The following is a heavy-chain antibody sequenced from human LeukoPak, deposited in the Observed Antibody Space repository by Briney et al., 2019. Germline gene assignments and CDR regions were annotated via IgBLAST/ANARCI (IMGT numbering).Heavy chain of an antibody. V-gene: IGHV3-23*01. Sequence: GGSLRLSCAASGFTFSSYAMSWVRQAPGKGLEWVSAIDGSGGSTYYADFVKGRFTISRDNSKNTLYLQMNSLRAEDTAVYYCAKMRGGTMIVVVIAEFDYWGQGTLVTVSS. D-gene: IGHD3-22*01. J-gene: IGHJ4*02. CDR1: GFTFSSYA. CDR2: IDGSGGST. CDR3: AKMRGGTMIVVVIAEFDY.